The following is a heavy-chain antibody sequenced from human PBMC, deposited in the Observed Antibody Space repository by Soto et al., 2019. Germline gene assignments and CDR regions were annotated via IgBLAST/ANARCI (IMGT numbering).Heavy chain of an antibody. CDR1: GRSISSSHW. V-gene: IGHV4-4*02. D-gene: IGHD2-2*01. CDR2: IYHSGST. J-gene: IGHJ6*02. CDR3: ARLNIVVVPAAIHLYYYGMDV. Sequence: PXETLSLTCAVSGRSISSSHWWSWVRQPPVKGLEWIGEIYHSGSTNYNPSLKSRVTISVDKSKNQFSLKLSSVTAADTAVYYCARLNIVVVPAAIHLYYYGMDVWGQGTTVTVSS.